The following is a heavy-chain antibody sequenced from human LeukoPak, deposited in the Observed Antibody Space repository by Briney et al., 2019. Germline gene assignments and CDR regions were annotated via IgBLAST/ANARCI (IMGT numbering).Heavy chain of an antibody. CDR2: INPNSGGT. CDR1: GYTFTGYY. J-gene: IGHJ5*02. Sequence: ASVKVSCKASGYTFTGYYMHWVRQAPGQGLEWMGRINPNSGGTNYAQKCQGRVTMTRDTSISTAYMELSRLRSEDTAVYYCARDPDFWSGYHWFDPWGQGTLVTVSS. D-gene: IGHD3-3*01. V-gene: IGHV1-2*06. CDR3: ARDPDFWSGYHWFDP.